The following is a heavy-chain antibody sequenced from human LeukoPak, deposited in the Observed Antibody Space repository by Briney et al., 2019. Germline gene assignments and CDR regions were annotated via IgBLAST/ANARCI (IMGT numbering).Heavy chain of an antibody. Sequence: GGSLRLSCAASGFTFSSYAMSWVRQAPGKGLEWVAVISYDGSNKYYTDSVKGRFTISRDNSKNTLYLQMNSLRAEDTAVCYCARLGDSSPWGQGTLVTVSS. CDR1: GFTFSSYA. CDR2: ISYDGSNK. V-gene: IGHV3-30*04. D-gene: IGHD3-16*01. J-gene: IGHJ5*02. CDR3: ARLGDSSP.